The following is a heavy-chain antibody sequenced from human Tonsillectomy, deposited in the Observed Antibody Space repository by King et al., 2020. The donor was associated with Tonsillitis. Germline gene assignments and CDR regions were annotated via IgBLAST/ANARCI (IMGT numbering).Heavy chain of an antibody. V-gene: IGHV1-24*01. J-gene: IGHJ6*02. CDR1: GYSVIELS. CDR3: ATALRFKDYYYGMDV. CDR2: FDPEDDET. Sequence: QLVQSGAEVKKPGASVKVSCKVSGYSVIELSMYWVRQAPGKGLEWMGSFDPEDDETIYAQKFQGRVIMTEDISGDTAYMELSSLRSEDTAVYYCATALRFKDYYYGMDVWGQGTTVTVSS. D-gene: IGHD3-3*01.